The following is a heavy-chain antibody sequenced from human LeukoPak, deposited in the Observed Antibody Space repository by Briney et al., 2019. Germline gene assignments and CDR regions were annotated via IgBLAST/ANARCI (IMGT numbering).Heavy chain of an antibody. Sequence: PGGSLRLSCAASGFTFSSYSMNWVRQAPGKGLEWVSSISSSSSYIYYAESMKGRFTISRDNAKNSLYLQMNSLRAEDTALYYCARIYGDYLGALYIWGQGTMVTVSS. CDR3: ARIYGDYLGALYI. CDR1: GFTFSSYS. J-gene: IGHJ3*02. V-gene: IGHV3-21*04. CDR2: ISSSSSYI. D-gene: IGHD4-17*01.